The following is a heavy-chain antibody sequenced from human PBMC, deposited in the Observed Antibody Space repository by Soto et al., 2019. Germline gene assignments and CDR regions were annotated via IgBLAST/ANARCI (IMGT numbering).Heavy chain of an antibody. J-gene: IGHJ6*02. CDR1: GDSVTSVSDY. CDR3: ARGVGFGYYYYHMDL. Sequence: SETLSLTCTVSGDSVTSVSDYWSWIRQPPGKGPEWIGYIYYSGSADYNPSLGSRVTISIDTSKNQFSLKLTSVTAADTAVYYCARGVGFGYYYYHMDLWGQGTTVTVSS. V-gene: IGHV4-61*01. D-gene: IGHD3-10*01. CDR2: IYYSGSA.